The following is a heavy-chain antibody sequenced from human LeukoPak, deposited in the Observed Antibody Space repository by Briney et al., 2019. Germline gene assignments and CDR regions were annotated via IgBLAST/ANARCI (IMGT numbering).Heavy chain of an antibody. CDR2: ISSSGGST. V-gene: IGHV3-23*01. D-gene: IGHD4-23*01. J-gene: IGHJ2*01. Sequence: PGGFLRLSCAASGFTFSSYAMSWVRQAPVKGLEWVSGISSSGGSTYDADSVKGRFTISRDNSKNTLYLQMNSLRAEDTAVYYCAKDNGGNSGWYFDLWGRGTLVTVSS. CDR1: GFTFSSYA. CDR3: AKDNGGNSGWYFDL.